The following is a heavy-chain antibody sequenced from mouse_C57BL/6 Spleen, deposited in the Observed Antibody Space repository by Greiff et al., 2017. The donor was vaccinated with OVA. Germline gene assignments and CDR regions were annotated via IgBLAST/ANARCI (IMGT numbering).Heavy chain of an antibody. CDR2: ISSGGDYI. Sequence: EVHLVESGAGLVKPGGSLKLSCAASGFTFSSYAMSWVRQTPEKRLEWVAYISSGGDYIYYADTVKGLFTISRDNARSTLYLQLSSLKSEDTAMYYSTRVEGYVDYWGQGTTLTVSS. V-gene: IGHV5-9-1*02. CDR1: GFTFSSYA. J-gene: IGHJ2*01. CDR3: TRVEGYVDY.